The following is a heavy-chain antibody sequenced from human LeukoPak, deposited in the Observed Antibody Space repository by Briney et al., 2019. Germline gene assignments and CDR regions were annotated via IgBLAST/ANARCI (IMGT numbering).Heavy chain of an antibody. CDR1: GFSLSTSGVS. CDR2: IYWNGDK. Sequence: ESGPTLVNPTQTLTLTCTFSGFSLSTSGVSVGWMRQPPGKALEWLALIYWNGDKRYSPSLRSRLTITKDTSKNQVVLTMTNMDPVDTATYYCARRDGWFDPWGQGTLVTVSS. CDR3: ARRDGWFDP. V-gene: IGHV2-5*01. J-gene: IGHJ5*02.